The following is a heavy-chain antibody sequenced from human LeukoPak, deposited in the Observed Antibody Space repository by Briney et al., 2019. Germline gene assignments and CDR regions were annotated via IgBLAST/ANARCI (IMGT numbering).Heavy chain of an antibody. CDR1: GFTFSSYG. CDR3: ARRWARMYYYDSSGLPNYYGMDV. D-gene: IGHD3-22*01. Sequence: GRSLRLSCAASGFTFSSYGMHWVRQAPGKGLEWVAVISYDRSNKYYADSVKGRFTISRDNSKNTLYLQMNSLRAEDTAVYYCARRWARMYYYDSSGLPNYYGMDVWGQGTTVSVSS. J-gene: IGHJ6*02. CDR2: ISYDRSNK. V-gene: IGHV3-30*03.